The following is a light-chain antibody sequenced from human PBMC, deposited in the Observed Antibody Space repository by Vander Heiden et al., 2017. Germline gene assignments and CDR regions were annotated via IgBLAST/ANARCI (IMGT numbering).Light chain of an antibody. Sequence: QSVLTKSPSASATPGQRVTISCSGSSSNIGSNTVNWYQQFPGTAPKLLMYSNNQRPSGVPDRFSGSKSGTSGSLAISGLQSEDEADYYCAGWDDSLNGWVFGGGTKLTVL. CDR1: SSNIGSNT. V-gene: IGLV1-44*01. CDR2: SNN. CDR3: AGWDDSLNGWV. J-gene: IGLJ3*02.